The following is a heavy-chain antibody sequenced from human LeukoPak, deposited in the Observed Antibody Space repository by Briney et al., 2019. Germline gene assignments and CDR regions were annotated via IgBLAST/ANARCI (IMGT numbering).Heavy chain of an antibody. J-gene: IGHJ4*02. V-gene: IGHV1-3*01. D-gene: IGHD3-9*01. CDR3: ARVVVSYYDILTAYDY. CDR1: GYTFTSYA. Sequence: ASGKVSCKASGYTFTSYAMHWVRQARGQRGEWMGWINAGNGNTKYSQKFQGRVTITRDTSASTAYMELSSLRSEDTAVYYCARVVVSYYDILTAYDYWGQGTLVTVSS. CDR2: INAGNGNT.